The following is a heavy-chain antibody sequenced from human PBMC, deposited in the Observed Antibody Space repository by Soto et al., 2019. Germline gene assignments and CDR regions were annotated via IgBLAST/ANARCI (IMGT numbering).Heavy chain of an antibody. CDR3: AKDIHSGSNHLGADY. J-gene: IGHJ4*02. CDR2: ISNDGNDE. D-gene: IGHD1-26*01. CDR1: GFVFSNYG. V-gene: IGHV3-30*18. Sequence: QVQVVESGGGVVQPGRSLRLSCAASGFVFSNYGMHWVRQAPGKGLEWVAVISNDGNDEYYIDSVKGRFTISRDNSNNTLYLQMNTLNTEDTALYYCAKDIHSGSNHLGADYWGQGTLVTVSS.